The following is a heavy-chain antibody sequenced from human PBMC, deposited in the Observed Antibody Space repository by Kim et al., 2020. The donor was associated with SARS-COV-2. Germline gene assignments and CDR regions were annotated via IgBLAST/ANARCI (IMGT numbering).Heavy chain of an antibody. D-gene: IGHD5-18*01. CDR1: GFTFSSYW. CDR3: ARDFKEYSSSWWRGYSYGVSPYYFDY. J-gene: IGHJ4*02. Sequence: GGSLRLSCAASGFTFSSYWMSWVRQAPGKGLEWVANIKQDGSEKYYVDSVKGRFTISRDNAKNSLYLQMNSLRAEDTAVYYCARDFKEYSSSWWRGYSYGVSPYYFDYWGQGTLVTVSS. CDR2: IKQDGSEK. V-gene: IGHV3-7*03.